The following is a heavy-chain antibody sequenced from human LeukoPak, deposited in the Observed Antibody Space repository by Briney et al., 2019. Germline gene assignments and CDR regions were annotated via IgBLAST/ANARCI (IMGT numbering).Heavy chain of an antibody. CDR3: AKEGYYDSSGYYDY. V-gene: IGHV3-30*18. CDR1: GXTFSSYG. J-gene: IGHJ4*02. CDR2: ISNDGSNN. Sequence: GRSLRLSCAASGXTFSSYGMHWVRQAPGKGQEWVAVISNDGSNNYSADSVKGRFTISRDNSKNTLYLQMNSLRAEDTAVYYCAKEGYYDSSGYYDYWGQGTLVTVSP. D-gene: IGHD3-22*01.